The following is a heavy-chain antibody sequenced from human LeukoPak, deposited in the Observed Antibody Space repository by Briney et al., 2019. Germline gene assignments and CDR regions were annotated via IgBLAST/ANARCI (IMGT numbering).Heavy chain of an antibody. CDR2: IYYSGST. Sequence: SETLSLTCTVSGGSLSSSSYYWGWIRQPPGKGLEWVGFIYYSGSTYYNPSLKSRVTISVDTSKNQFSLKLSSVTAADTAVYYCARQTSGYYVDYWGQGSLVTVSS. J-gene: IGHJ4*02. CDR3: ARQTSGYYVDY. V-gene: IGHV4-39*01. D-gene: IGHD3-22*01. CDR1: GGSLSSSSYY.